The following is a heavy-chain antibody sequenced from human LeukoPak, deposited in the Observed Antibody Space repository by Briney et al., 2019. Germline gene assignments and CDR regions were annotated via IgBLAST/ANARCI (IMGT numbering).Heavy chain of an antibody. CDR1: GFTFSSYG. CDR3: ARDPGGDYYDSSGYWDY. J-gene: IGHJ4*02. V-gene: IGHV3-30*03. Sequence: PGGSLRLSCAASGFTFSSYGMHWVRQAPGKGLEWVAVISYDGSNKYYADSVKGRFTISRDNSKNTLYLQMNSLRAEDAAVYYCARDPGGDYYDSSGYWDYWGQGTLVTVSS. CDR2: ISYDGSNK. D-gene: IGHD3-22*01.